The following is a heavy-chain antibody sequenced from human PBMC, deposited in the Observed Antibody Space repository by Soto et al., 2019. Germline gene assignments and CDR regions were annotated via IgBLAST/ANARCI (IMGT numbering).Heavy chain of an antibody. D-gene: IGHD3-22*01. CDR2: ITGTGGST. J-gene: IGHJ4*02. CDR3: ATDGGLTQIVVTVVLDS. V-gene: IGHV3-23*01. CDR1: EFTFSNYS. Sequence: PAGCLRLSCAAAEFTFSNYSRTCVRQAPRKWLEWVSSITGTGGSTYYADSVKRRFTISRDNSKNTLYLQMNSVRAEDMDVYYCATDGGLTQIVVTVVLDSWAQGTRVPVSS.